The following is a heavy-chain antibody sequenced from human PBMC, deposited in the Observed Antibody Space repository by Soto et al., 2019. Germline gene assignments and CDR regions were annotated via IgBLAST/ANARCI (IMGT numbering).Heavy chain of an antibody. Sequence: ASVKVSCKVSGYTLTELSMHWVRQAPGKGLEWMGGFDPEDGETIYAQKFQGRVTMTEDTSTDTAYMELSSLRSEDTAVYYCARGGVLSYYDSSGFPTPFDYWGQGTLVTVSS. CDR2: FDPEDGET. CDR3: ARGGVLSYYDSSGFPTPFDY. J-gene: IGHJ4*02. V-gene: IGHV1-24*01. CDR1: GYTLTELS. D-gene: IGHD3-22*01.